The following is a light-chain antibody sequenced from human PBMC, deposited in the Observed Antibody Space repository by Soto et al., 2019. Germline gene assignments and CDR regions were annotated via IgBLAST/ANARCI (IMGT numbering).Light chain of an antibody. J-gene: IGKJ1*01. Sequence: EIVLTQSPGTLSLSPGERATLSCRASQSVSSYLAWYQQKPGQAPRLLIYGASSRATGIPDRFSGSGSGTDFTLTISRLEPEDFAVYYCQQYGSPSRTFVQGTKVEIK. V-gene: IGKV3-20*01. CDR3: QQYGSPSRT. CDR2: GAS. CDR1: QSVSSY.